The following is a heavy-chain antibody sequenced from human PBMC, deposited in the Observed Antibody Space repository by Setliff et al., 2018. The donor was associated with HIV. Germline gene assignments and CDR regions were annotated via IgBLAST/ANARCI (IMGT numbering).Heavy chain of an antibody. CDR2: IHYDEKT. Sequence: PSETLSLTCTVSGDSASNSRYYWAWIRQPPGKGLEYIGSIHYDEKTYYNPSLKSRVTISIDMSKNQFSLSLTSVTAADTAVYYCARLSGGMVPNYWGQGTLVTVSS. V-gene: IGHV4-39*01. J-gene: IGHJ4*02. CDR3: ARLSGGMVPNY. D-gene: IGHD3-10*01. CDR1: GDSASNSRYY.